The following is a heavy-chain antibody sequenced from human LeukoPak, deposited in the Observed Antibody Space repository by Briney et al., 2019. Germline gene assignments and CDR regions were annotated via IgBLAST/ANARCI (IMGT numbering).Heavy chain of an antibody. CDR2: ISAYNGNT. Sequence: ASVTVSCKASGYTFTSYGISWVRQAPGQGLEWMGWISAYNGNTNYAQKLQGRVTMTTDTSTSTAHMELRSLRSDDTAVYYCAREAPGDGGAYYFDYWGQGTLVTVSS. V-gene: IGHV1-18*01. J-gene: IGHJ4*02. D-gene: IGHD2-21*01. CDR1: GYTFTSYG. CDR3: AREAPGDGGAYYFDY.